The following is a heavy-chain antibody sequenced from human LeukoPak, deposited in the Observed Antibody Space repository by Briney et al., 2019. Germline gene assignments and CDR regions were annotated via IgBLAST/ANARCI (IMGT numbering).Heavy chain of an antibody. J-gene: IGHJ4*02. CDR3: AKDGFRSYYYDSSGYYPDY. D-gene: IGHD3-22*01. CDR1: GFTFSSYA. V-gene: IGHV3-23*01. Sequence: GGSLRLSCAASGFTFSSYAMSWVRPAPGKGLEWGSAISGSGGSTYYADSVKGRFTISRDNSKNTLYLQMNSLRAEDTAVYYCAKDGFRSYYYDSSGYYPDYWGQGTLVTVSS. CDR2: ISGSGGST.